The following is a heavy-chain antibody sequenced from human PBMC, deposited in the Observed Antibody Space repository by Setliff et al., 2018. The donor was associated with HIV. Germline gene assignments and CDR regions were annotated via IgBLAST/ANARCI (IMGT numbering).Heavy chain of an antibody. Sequence: GASVKVSCKASGYTFTAYYMNWVRQAPGQGLEWMGRVNPNNGGTNYAQKFQGRVTMTRDTSISTAYMELRRLRSDDTAVYYCASKVYCTNGVCLDAFDTWGQGTMVTVSS. D-gene: IGHD2-8*01. CDR1: GYTFTAYY. CDR3: ASKVYCTNGVCLDAFDT. J-gene: IGHJ3*02. CDR2: VNPNNGGT. V-gene: IGHV1-2*06.